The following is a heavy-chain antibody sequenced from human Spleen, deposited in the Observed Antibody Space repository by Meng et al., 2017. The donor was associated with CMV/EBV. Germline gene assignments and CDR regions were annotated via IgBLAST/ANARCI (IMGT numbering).Heavy chain of an antibody. CDR1: GFTFNSYS. D-gene: IGHD2-15*01. V-gene: IGHV3-48*04. CDR2: ISSTSSTI. J-gene: IGHJ5*02. CDR3: ARPVGGVAATPDWFDP. Sequence: GESLKISCAASGFTFNSYSMNWVRQAPGKGLEWLSYISSTSSTIYYADSVKGRFAISRDNAQNSLYLQMSSLRVEDTAVYYCARPVGGVAATPDWFDPWGHGTQVTVSS.